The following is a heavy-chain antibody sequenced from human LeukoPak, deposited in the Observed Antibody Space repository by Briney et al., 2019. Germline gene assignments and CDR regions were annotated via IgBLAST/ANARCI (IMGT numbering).Heavy chain of an antibody. CDR3: ARGAQYYDFWSGYYGDYYYGMDV. CDR1: GFTFSIYA. J-gene: IGHJ6*02. D-gene: IGHD3-3*01. CDR2: IYSGGST. Sequence: GGSLRLSCAASGFTFSIYAMSWVRQAPGKGLEWVSVIYSGGSTYYADSVKGRFTISRDNSKNTLYLQMNSLRAEDTAVYYCARGAQYYDFWSGYYGDYYYGMDVWGQGTTVTVSS. V-gene: IGHV3-53*01.